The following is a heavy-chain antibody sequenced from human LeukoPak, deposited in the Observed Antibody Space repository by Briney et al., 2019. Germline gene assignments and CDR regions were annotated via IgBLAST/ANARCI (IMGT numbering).Heavy chain of an antibody. Sequence: GGSLPLPCLFMRSEVRRVGKQWRSRAPGKGLVWVSRIDTDGSSATYADSVKGRFTISRDNAKNTVYLQMNSLRVEDTGVYYCASALTTVTPHFHYWGQGTLVTVSS. V-gene: IGHV3-74*01. CDR2: IDTDGSSA. J-gene: IGHJ4*02. CDR1: RSEVRRVG. CDR3: ASALTTVTPHFHY. D-gene: IGHD4-17*01.